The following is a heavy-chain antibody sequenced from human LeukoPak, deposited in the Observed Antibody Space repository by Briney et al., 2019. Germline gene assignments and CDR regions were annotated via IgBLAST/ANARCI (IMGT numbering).Heavy chain of an antibody. D-gene: IGHD6-13*01. CDR3: ARVVGLTGYSSSWYSGYYYYMDV. CDR2: IIPIFGTT. J-gene: IGHJ6*03. Sequence: SVKVSCKASGGTFSSYAISWVRQAPGQGLEWMGGIIPIFGTTNYAQKFQDRVTITADKSTSTAYMELSSLRSEDTAVYYCARVVGLTGYSSSWYSGYYYYMDVWGKGTTVTVSS. CDR1: GGTFSSYA. V-gene: IGHV1-69*06.